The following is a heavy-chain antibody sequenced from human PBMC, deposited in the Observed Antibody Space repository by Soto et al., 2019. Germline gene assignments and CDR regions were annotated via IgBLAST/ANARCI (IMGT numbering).Heavy chain of an antibody. V-gene: IGHV3-74*01. J-gene: IGHJ5*02. D-gene: IGHD6-13*01. CDR1: GFTFSSYW. CDR3: AREQQLLPSWDFNGFDP. Sequence: GGSLRLSCAASGFTFSSYWMHWVRQAPGKGLVWVSRINSDGSSTSYADSVKGRFTISRDNAKNTLYLQMNSLRAEDTAVYYCAREQQLLPSWDFNGFDPWGQGTLVTVSS. CDR2: INSDGSST.